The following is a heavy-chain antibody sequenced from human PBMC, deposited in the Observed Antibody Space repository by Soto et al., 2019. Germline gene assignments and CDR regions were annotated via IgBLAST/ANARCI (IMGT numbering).Heavy chain of an antibody. CDR2: ISASGGST. CDR3: AKDLRTSTNYNYGMDV. V-gene: IGHV3-23*01. Sequence: EVQLLESGGGLVQPGGSLRLSCAASGFTFSTYAMSWVRQAPGKGLEWVSVISASGGSTFYADSVKGRFTVSRDNSRNTLYLQVISLRVEDTDVYNCAKDLRTSTNYNYGMDVWGQGTTVTVSS. CDR1: GFTFSTYA. J-gene: IGHJ6*02.